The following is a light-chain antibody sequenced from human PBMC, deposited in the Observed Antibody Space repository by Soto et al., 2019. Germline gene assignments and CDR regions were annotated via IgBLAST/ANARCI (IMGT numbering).Light chain of an antibody. J-gene: IGKJ1*01. CDR3: QQTDSTPQT. V-gene: IGKV1-39*01. CDR2: AAS. Sequence: DIQMTQSPSSLSASVGDRVTISCRASQSIRNYVSWYQQKPGTAHKLLIRAASTLQSEVPSRFSGSGSGTDFTLTISSLQIEDFATYVCQQTDSTPQTFGQGANVEI. CDR1: QSIRNY.